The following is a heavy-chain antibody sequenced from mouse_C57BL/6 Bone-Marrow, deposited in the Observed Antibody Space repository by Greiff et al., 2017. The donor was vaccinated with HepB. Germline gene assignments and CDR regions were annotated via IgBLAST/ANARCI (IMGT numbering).Heavy chain of an antibody. CDR3: AERAADYYGSSSGLAY. Sequence: VQLQQSGPELVKPGASVKISCKASGYAFSSSWMNWVKQRPGKGLEWIGRIYPGDGDTNYNGKFKGKATLTADKSSSTAYMQLSSLTSEDSAVYFCAERAADYYGSSSGLAYWGQGTLVTVSA. D-gene: IGHD1-1*01. CDR2: IYPGDGDT. V-gene: IGHV1-82*01. CDR1: GYAFSSSW. J-gene: IGHJ3*01.